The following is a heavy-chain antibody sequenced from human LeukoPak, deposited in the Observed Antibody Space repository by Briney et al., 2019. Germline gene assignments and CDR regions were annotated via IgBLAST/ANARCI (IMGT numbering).Heavy chain of an antibody. D-gene: IGHD2-15*01. CDR2: IYYSGST. Sequence: PSETLSLTCTVSGGSISSYYWSWIRQPPGKGLEWIGYIYYSGSTNYNPSLKSRVTISVDTSKNQFSLKLSSVTAADTAVYYCARHLRYCSGGSCYDYWGQGTLVTVSS. CDR3: ARHLRYCSGGSCYDY. CDR1: GGSISSYY. J-gene: IGHJ4*02. V-gene: IGHV4-59*08.